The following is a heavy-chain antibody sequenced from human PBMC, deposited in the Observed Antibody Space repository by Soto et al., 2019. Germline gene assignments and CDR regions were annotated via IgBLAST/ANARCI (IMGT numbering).Heavy chain of an antibody. CDR2: ISGSGGST. D-gene: IGHD6-13*01. CDR3: AKEEAANGIAAAGT. CDR1: GFTFSSYA. J-gene: IGHJ5*02. Sequence: EVQLLESGGGLVQPGGSLRLSCAASGFTFSSYAMSWVRQAPGKGLEWVSAISGSGGSTYYADSVKGRITISRDNTKNTLYLQMNSLRAEDTAVYDCAKEEAANGIAAAGTWGQGTLVTVSS. V-gene: IGHV3-23*01.